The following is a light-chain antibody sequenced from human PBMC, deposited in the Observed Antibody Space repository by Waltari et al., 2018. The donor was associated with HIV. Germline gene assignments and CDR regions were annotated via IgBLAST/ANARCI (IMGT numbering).Light chain of an antibody. V-gene: IGKV3-11*01. CDR1: QTVSTS. CDR2: DAS. J-gene: IGKJ4*01. Sequence: EIVLTPSPATLSLSPGERATRSCRASQTVSTSLAWYQQKPGKAPRLPIYDASNRATGIPARFSGSGSGTDFTLTISSLEPEDFAAYYCQQRSNLPPELTFGGGTKVEIK. CDR3: QQRSNLPPELT.